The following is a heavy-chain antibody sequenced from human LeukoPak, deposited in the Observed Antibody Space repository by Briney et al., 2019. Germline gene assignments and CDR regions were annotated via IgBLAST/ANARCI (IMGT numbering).Heavy chain of an antibody. D-gene: IGHD1-26*01. CDR2: IGAADDT. Sequence: GGSLRLPCAASGFPFSNYDMFWVRQTTGKGLEWVSTIGAADDTYYPGSVRGRFTISRESAKDSLYLQMNSLRAGDTAVYYCARGSGSHFDYWGQGTLVTVSS. CDR3: ARGSGSHFDY. J-gene: IGHJ4*02. V-gene: IGHV3-13*04. CDR1: GFPFSNYD.